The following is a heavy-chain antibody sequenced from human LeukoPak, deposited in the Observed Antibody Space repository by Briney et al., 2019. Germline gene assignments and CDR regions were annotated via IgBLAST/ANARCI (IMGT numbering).Heavy chain of an antibody. CDR3: TRCYTGSGENYFDY. V-gene: IGHV3-9*01. CDR1: GFTFDDYA. D-gene: IGHD2-2*02. Sequence: PGGSLRLSCAASGFTFDDYAMPWVRQAPGKGLEWVSGISWNSGSIGYADSVKGRFTISRDNAKNSLYLQMNSLRAEDTAVYYCTRCYTGSGENYFDYWGQGTLVTVSS. J-gene: IGHJ4*02. CDR2: ISWNSGSI.